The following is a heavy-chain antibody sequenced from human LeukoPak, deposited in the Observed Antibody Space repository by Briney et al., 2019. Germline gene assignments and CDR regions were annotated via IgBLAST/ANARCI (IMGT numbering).Heavy chain of an antibody. CDR1: GFIFSNYW. CDR2: INSDGSST. Sequence: PGGSLRLSCAASGFIFSNYWIHWVRQTPGKGPVWVSRINSDGSSTSYADSVEGRFTVFRDNAKNTVYLQMNNLRVEDTAMYYCARDGGGSRSEYDYSYYMDVWGTGTTVTVSS. CDR3: ARDGGGSRSEYDYSYYMDV. D-gene: IGHD6-13*01. J-gene: IGHJ6*03. V-gene: IGHV3-74*01.